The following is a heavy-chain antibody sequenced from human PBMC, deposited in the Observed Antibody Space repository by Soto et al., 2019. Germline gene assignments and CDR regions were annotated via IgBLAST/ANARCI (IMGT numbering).Heavy chain of an antibody. D-gene: IGHD6-13*01. CDR2: INPNIGGT. CDR1: PGNY. V-gene: IGHV1-2*02. CDR3: AREEATAANDCFYX. Sequence: GSVKVSCNASPGNYLHWVRQAPGQGLEWMGWINPNIGGTHYAEQFQWRVTMTWDTSISTVYMELNSLTSDDPAVYYCAREEATAANDCFYXWGQVTLVTISX. J-gene: IGHJ4*02.